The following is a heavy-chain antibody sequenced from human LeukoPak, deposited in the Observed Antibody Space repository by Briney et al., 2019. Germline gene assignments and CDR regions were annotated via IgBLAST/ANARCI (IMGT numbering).Heavy chain of an antibody. J-gene: IGHJ4*02. CDR1: GGSITGHY. V-gene: IGHV4-34*01. Sequence: SEALSLTRAVYGGSITGHYWSWIRQTPGRGLEGVGEIHYTGGTSYNPSLKSRATISTDTSKNQFSLRLSSVTAADTAVYYCSRGNILTGYCFDFWGQGALVTVSS. CDR2: IHYTGGT. D-gene: IGHD3-9*01. CDR3: SRGNILTGYCFDF.